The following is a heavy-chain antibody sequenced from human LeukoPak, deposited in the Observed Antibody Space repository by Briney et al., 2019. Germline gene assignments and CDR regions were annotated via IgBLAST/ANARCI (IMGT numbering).Heavy chain of an antibody. CDR1: GYTFTSYD. CDR3: ARVYYDILTGYLYGFDY. CDR2: MNPNSGNT. V-gene: IGHV1-8*03. Sequence: GASVKVSCKASGYTFTSYDINWVRQATGQGLEWMGWMNPNSGNTGYAQKFQGRVTITRNTSISTAYMELSSLRSEDTAVYYCARVYYDILTGYLYGFDYWGQGTLVTVSS. J-gene: IGHJ4*02. D-gene: IGHD3-9*01.